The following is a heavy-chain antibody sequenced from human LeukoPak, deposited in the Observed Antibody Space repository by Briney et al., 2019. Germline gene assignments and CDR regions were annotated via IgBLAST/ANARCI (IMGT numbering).Heavy chain of an antibody. CDR3: ARDPLDY. Sequence: QPGGSLRLSCAASGFTFSTYNMNRVRQAPGKGLEWVSYISSSSSPIYYADSVKGRFTISRDNARNSLYLQMNSLRDEDTAVYYCARDPLDYWGQGTLVTVSS. CDR2: ISSSSSPI. J-gene: IGHJ4*02. V-gene: IGHV3-48*02. CDR1: GFTFSTYN.